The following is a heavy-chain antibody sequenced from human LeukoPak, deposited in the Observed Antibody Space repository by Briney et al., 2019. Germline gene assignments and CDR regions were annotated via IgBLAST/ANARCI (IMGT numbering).Heavy chain of an antibody. Sequence: GGSLRLSCAASGFTFSSYAMSWVRQAPGKGLEWVSVISGSGGSTYYRDSVKGRFTISRDNSKNTLYLQMNSLRAEDTAVYYCAKDGTTTITFDYWGQGTLVTVSS. CDR2: ISGSGGST. CDR3: AKDGTTTITFDY. CDR1: GFTFSSYA. J-gene: IGHJ4*02. V-gene: IGHV3-23*01. D-gene: IGHD1-1*01.